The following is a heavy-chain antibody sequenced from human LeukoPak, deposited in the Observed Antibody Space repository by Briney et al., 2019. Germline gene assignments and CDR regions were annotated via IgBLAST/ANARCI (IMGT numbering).Heavy chain of an antibody. D-gene: IGHD2-21*01. V-gene: IGHV3-66*01. Sequence: GGSLRLSCAASGFTVSSNYMSWVRQAPGKGLEWVSVIYSGGSTYYADSVKGRFTISRDNSKNTLYLQMNSLRAEDTAVYYCAKDKFTRGETFNYWGQGTLVTVSS. CDR2: IYSGGST. CDR3: AKDKFTRGETFNY. J-gene: IGHJ4*02. CDR1: GFTVSSNY.